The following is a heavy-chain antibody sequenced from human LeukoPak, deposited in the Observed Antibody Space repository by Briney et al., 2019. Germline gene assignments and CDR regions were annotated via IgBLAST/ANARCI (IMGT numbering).Heavy chain of an antibody. CDR2: ISGSGGST. Sequence: GGSLRLSCAASGFTFSSYALSWVRQAPGKGLEWVSAISGSGGSTYYADSVKGRFTISRDNAKNPLYLQMNSLRAEDTAVYYCARAPSKYDFWSGYHYYYMDVWGKGTTVTVSS. D-gene: IGHD3-3*01. J-gene: IGHJ6*03. V-gene: IGHV3-23*01. CDR3: ARAPSKYDFWSGYHYYYMDV. CDR1: GFTFSSYA.